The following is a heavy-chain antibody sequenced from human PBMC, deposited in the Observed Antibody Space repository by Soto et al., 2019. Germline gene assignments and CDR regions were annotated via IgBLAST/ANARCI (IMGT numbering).Heavy chain of an antibody. V-gene: IGHV4-59*01. J-gene: IGHJ4*02. CDR2: TYYSGST. D-gene: IGHD3-10*01. Sequence: QVQLQESGPGLVKPSETLSLTCVVSGGSLSSYYWSWIRQPPGKGLEWIGYTYYSGSTNYNPSLTHRVTLSVYPSKNQFSLNLSSVTAAGTAVYYCPRTRGSTNDYCCRGTLVTVSS. CDR1: GGSLSSYY. CDR3: PRTRGSTNDY.